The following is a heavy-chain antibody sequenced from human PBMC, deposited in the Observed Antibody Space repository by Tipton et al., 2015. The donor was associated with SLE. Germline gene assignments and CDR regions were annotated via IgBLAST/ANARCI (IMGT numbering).Heavy chain of an antibody. CDR2: TYYSGNT. V-gene: IGHV4-31*03. D-gene: IGHD5-12*01. CDR1: GGSISSGGYY. CDR3: ARDAKCPITSAEYFDL. Sequence: TLSLTCTVSGGSISSGGYYWSWIRQHPGKGLEWIGYTYYSGNTYYNPSLKSRVTISVDTSENQFSLKLSSVTAADTAVYYCARDAKCPITSAEYFDLWDRGTQITVSS. J-gene: IGHJ2*01.